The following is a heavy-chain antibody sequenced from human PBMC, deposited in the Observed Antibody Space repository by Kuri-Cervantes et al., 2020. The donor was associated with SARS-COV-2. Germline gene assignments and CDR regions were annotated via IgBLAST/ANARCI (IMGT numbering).Heavy chain of an antibody. CDR1: GFTVTSDY. CDR3: ARARLWAWYFDI. Sequence: GGSLTLSCAAYGFTVTSDYMTWVRQAPGKGLEWVSIIYSGGTTYYGDSVKGRFTMSRDTSKRKVYLQMDSLSVDDTAVYYCARARLWAWYFDIWGRGTMVTVSS. J-gene: IGHJ2*01. D-gene: IGHD3-16*01. V-gene: IGHV3-66*01. CDR2: IYSGGTT.